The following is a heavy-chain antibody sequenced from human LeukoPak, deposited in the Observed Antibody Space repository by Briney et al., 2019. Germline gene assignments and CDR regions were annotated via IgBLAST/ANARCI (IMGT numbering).Heavy chain of an antibody. J-gene: IGHJ5*02. CDR2: IYPGDSDT. D-gene: IGHD3-9*01. CDR1: GYSFTSYW. V-gene: IGHV5-51*01. Sequence: GESLKISCKGSGYSFTSYWIGWVRQMPGKGLEWMGIIYPGDSDTGYSPSFQGQVTISADKSISTAYLQWSSLKASDTAMYYCARRNYDILTGYYRDPNWFDPWGQGTLVTVSS. CDR3: ARRNYDILTGYYRDPNWFDP.